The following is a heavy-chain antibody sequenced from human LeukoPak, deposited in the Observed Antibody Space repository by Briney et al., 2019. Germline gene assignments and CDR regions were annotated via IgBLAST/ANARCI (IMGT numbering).Heavy chain of an antibody. CDR1: GGSISSGDYY. V-gene: IGHV4-30-4*01. CDR2: IYYSGST. CDR3: ARRVSYYYDSSEVNYFDY. J-gene: IGHJ4*02. D-gene: IGHD3-22*01. Sequence: SQTLSLTCTVSGGSISSGDYYWSWIRQPPGKGLEWIGYIYYSGSTYYNPSLKSRVTISVDTSKNQFSLKLSSVTAADTAVYYCARRVSYYYDSSEVNYFDYWGRGTLVTVSS.